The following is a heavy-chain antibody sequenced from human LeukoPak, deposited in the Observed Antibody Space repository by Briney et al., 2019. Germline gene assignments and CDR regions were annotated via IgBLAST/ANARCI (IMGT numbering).Heavy chain of an antibody. V-gene: IGHV1-8*01. CDR3: ARVQRGYSYGSCGY. CDR1: GYTFTSYD. D-gene: IGHD5-18*01. Sequence: ASVKVSCXASGYTFTSYDINWVRRATGQGLEWMGWMNPNSGNTGYAQKFQGRVTMTRNTSISTAYMELGSLRSEDTAVYYCARVQRGYSYGSCGYWGQGTLVTVSP. J-gene: IGHJ4*02. CDR2: MNPNSGNT.